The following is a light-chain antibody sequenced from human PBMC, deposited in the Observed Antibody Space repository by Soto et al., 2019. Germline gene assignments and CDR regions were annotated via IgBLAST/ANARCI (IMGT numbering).Light chain of an antibody. Sequence: EIVLTQSPGTLSLSPGERATLSCRASQSVSSSYLAWYQQKPGQAPRLPIYGASSRATGIPDRFSGSGSGTDFTLTISSLEPEDFAVYYCQQYGSSPFTFGPGTKVDIK. CDR1: QSVSSSY. CDR3: QQYGSSPFT. CDR2: GAS. J-gene: IGKJ3*01. V-gene: IGKV3-20*01.